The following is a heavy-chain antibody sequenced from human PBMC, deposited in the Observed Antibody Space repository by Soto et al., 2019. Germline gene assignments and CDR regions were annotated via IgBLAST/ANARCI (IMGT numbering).Heavy chain of an antibody. CDR2: ISAYNGNP. J-gene: IGHJ4*02. V-gene: IGHV1-18*04. CDR3: ARYVQLGVVTMVRGAPGY. CDR1: GYTFTDYY. D-gene: IGHD3-10*01. Sequence: ASVKVSCKASGYTFTDYYMHWVRQAPGQGLEWMGVISAYNGNPNYAQKLQGRVTMTTDTSTSTAYMALRSLRSDDTAVYYCARYVQLGVVTMVRGAPGYWGQGTLVTVSS.